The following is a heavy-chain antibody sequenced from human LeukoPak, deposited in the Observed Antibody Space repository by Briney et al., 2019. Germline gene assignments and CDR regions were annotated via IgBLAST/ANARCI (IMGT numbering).Heavy chain of an antibody. CDR2: INHSGST. CDR3: ARGLDYYGMDV. CDR1: GGSFSGYY. J-gene: IGHJ6*02. Sequence: SETLSLTCAVYGGSFSGYYWSWIRQPPGKGLEWIGEINHSGSTNYNPSLKSRVTIPVDTSKNQFSLKLSSVTAADTAVYYCARGLDYYGMDVWGQGTTVTVSS. V-gene: IGHV4-34*01.